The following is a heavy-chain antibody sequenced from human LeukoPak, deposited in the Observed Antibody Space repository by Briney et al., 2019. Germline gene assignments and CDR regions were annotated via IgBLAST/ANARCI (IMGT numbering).Heavy chain of an antibody. V-gene: IGHV3-33*01. J-gene: IGHJ4*02. Sequence: GRSLRLSCAASGFTFSSYGMHWVRQAPGKGLEWVAVIWYDGSNKYYADSVKGRFTISRDNSKNTLYLQMNSLRAEDTAVYYCGRDQSSYGYFDYWGREPWSPSPQ. D-gene: IGHD5-18*01. CDR1: GFTFSSYG. CDR3: GRDQSSYGYFDY. CDR2: IWYDGSNK.